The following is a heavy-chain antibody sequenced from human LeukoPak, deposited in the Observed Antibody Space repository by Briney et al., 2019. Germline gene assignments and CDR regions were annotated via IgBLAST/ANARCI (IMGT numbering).Heavy chain of an antibody. Sequence: GGSVTLFCAPSGFIFSRYSMNCARHSRGGGREWGTSITSNRSDIYYADSVKGRFTISRDNAKNSLYLQMNSLRAEDTAVYYCARATRGEGQLPLDYWGQGTLVTVSS. CDR2: ITSNRSDI. D-gene: IGHD2-2*01. CDR1: GFIFSRYS. V-gene: IGHV3-21*01. CDR3: ARATRGEGQLPLDY. J-gene: IGHJ4*02.